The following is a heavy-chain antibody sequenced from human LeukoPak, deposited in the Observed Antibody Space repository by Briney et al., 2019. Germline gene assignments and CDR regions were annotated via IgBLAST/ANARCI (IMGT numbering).Heavy chain of an antibody. CDR2: FSASGGTT. D-gene: IGHD1-26*01. CDR3: AKANYSGSYYFDS. CDR1: GFTFSRSA. V-gene: IGHV3-23*01. Sequence: GGSLRLSCAASGFTFSRSAMNWVGQAPGKGLEGVSSFSASGGTTYYADSVKGRLTISRDNSKNTLSVQMNSLRAEDTAVYYCAKANYSGSYYFDSWGQGTLVTVSS. J-gene: IGHJ4*02.